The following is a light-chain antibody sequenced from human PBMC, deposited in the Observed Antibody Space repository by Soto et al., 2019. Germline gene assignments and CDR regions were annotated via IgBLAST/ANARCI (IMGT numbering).Light chain of an antibody. CDR3: QQYYNWPLT. CDR1: QSISNSY. J-gene: IGKJ4*01. V-gene: IGKV3-20*01. Sequence: EIVLTQSPGTLSLSPGERATLSCRASQSISNSYLAWYQQKPGQAPRLLVYGASSRATGIPDRFSGSGSGTDFTLTISRLEPEDFAMYYCQQYYNWPLTFGGGTKVEIK. CDR2: GAS.